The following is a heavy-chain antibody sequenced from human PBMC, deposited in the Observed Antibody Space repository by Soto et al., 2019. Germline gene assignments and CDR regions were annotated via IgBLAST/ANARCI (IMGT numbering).Heavy chain of an antibody. Sequence: QVQLVQSGAEVKKPGASVKFSCKTSGYTFTTYDINWVRLAPGQGLEWMGWMNPSSGDTGYAKKFQDRVTMTRNTSISTAYMELSSLRSEDTAEYYCARGGFVGYFGSGSFYYWGQGTRVTVSS. D-gene: IGHD3-10*01. V-gene: IGHV1-8*01. CDR3: ARGGFVGYFGSGSFYY. J-gene: IGHJ4*02. CDR1: GYTFTTYD. CDR2: MNPSSGDT.